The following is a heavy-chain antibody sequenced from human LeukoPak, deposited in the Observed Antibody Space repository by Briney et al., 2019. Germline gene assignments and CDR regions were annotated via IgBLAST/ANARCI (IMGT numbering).Heavy chain of an antibody. Sequence: PGGSLRLSCAASGFTFSSYGMHWVRQAPGKGLEWVAVIWYDGSNKYYADSVKGRFTISRDNSKNTLYLQMNSLRAEDTAVYYCASDLGYYYYGMDVWGQGTTVTVSS. CDR3: ASDLGYYYYGMDV. D-gene: IGHD3-16*01. J-gene: IGHJ6*02. CDR1: GFTFSSYG. V-gene: IGHV3-33*01. CDR2: IWYDGSNK.